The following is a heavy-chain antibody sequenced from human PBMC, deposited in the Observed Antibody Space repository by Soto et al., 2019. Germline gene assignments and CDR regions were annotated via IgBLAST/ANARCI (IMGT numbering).Heavy chain of an antibody. CDR2: IIPIFGTA. CDR3: PRSLPASGGDCYSGWFDP. CDR1: GGTFSSYA. V-gene: IGHV1-69*12. D-gene: IGHD2-21*02. J-gene: IGHJ5*02. Sequence: QVQLVQSGAEVKKPGSSVKVSCKASGGTFSSYAISWVRQAPGQGLEWMGGIIPIFGTANYAQKFQGRVTITADESTSTAYMELSSLHSEDTAVYYCPRSLPASGGDCYSGWFDPCGPGTLV.